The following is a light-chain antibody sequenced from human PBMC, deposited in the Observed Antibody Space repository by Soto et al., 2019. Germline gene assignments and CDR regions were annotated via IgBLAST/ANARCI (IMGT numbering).Light chain of an antibody. CDR2: DNS. J-gene: IGLJ2*01. V-gene: IGLV1-51*01. Sequence: QSVLTQPPSVSAAPGQKVTISCSGSSSNIGSNYVSWYQQLPGRAPKVVIYDNSKRPSGIPDRFSGSKSGSSATLGVTGLQTGDEADYYCQSYDSSLTGSVFGGGTKLTVL. CDR1: SSNIGSNY. CDR3: QSYDSSLTGSV.